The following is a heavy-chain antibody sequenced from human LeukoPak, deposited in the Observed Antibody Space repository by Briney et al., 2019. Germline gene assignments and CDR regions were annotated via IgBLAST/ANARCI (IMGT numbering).Heavy chain of an antibody. CDR1: GFTFSSYS. Sequence: GGSLRLSCAASGFTFSSYSMNWVRQAPGKGLEWVSSISSSSSYIYYADSVKGRFTISRDNAKNSLYLKMNSLRAEDTAVYYCARDWTSVVPAAITFFDYWGQGTLVTVSS. CDR3: ARDWTSVVPAAITFFDY. V-gene: IGHV3-21*01. D-gene: IGHD2-2*01. J-gene: IGHJ4*02. CDR2: ISSSSSYI.